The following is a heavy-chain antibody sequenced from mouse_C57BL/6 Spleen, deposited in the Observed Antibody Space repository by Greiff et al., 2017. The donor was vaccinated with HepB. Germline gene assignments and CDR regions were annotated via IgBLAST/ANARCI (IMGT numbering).Heavy chain of an antibody. CDR1: YFAFMASA. D-gene: IGHD2-5*01. Sequence: QVQLQQSGAELVRPGSSVKLSCKDSYFAFMASAMHWVKQRPGQGLEWIGCITTYSDDTEYSENFKGKATLTAHTSSSTAYMELSSLTSEDSAVYYCARSRDSKYYYAMDYWGQGTSVTVSS. CDR3: ARSRDSKYYYAMDY. V-gene: IGHV1-49*01. CDR2: ITTYSDDT. J-gene: IGHJ4*01.